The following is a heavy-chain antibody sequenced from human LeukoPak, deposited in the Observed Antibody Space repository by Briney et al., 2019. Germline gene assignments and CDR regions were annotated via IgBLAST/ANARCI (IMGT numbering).Heavy chain of an antibody. V-gene: IGHV3-30-3*01. CDR1: GLTFSSYA. D-gene: IGHD2-15*01. CDR3: ARDQGGGGNYGMDV. J-gene: IGHJ6*02. Sequence: GGSLRLSCAASGLTFSSYAMHCVRQPPGKGLEWVAVISYDGSNKYYADSVKGRFTISRDNSKNTLYLQMNSLRAEDTAVYYCARDQGGGGNYGMDVWGQGTTVTVSS. CDR2: ISYDGSNK.